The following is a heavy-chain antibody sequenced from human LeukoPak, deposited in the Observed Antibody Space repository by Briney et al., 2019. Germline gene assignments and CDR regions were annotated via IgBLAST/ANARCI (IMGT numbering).Heavy chain of an antibody. V-gene: IGHV5-51*01. CDR3: ARHPKYSTGSTWLDP. J-gene: IGHJ5*02. CDR1: GYSFSSYW. D-gene: IGHD2-8*02. Sequence: GESLKISCKGTGYSFSSYWVAWVRQMPGKGLGWIGIIYPGDSDDRYSPSFQGQVTISADKSIDTAYLEWNSLKASDTAMYYCARHPKYSTGSTWLDPWGQGTLVTVSS. CDR2: IYPGDSDD.